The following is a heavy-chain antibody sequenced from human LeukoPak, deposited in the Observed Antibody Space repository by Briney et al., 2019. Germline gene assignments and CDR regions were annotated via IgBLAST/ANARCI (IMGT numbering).Heavy chain of an antibody. V-gene: IGHV3-23*01. CDR1: GFTFNNYP. CDR3: AKLRWEITHYWYFDL. CDR2: ISPSGGST. D-gene: IGHD4-23*01. Sequence: GGSLRLSCAASGFTFNNYPMSWVRQAPGKGLEWVSAISPSGGSTYFSDSVRGRFTISRDNSKNTVYVQMNSLRAEDTAVYYCAKLRWEITHYWYFDLWGRGTQVTVSS. J-gene: IGHJ2*01.